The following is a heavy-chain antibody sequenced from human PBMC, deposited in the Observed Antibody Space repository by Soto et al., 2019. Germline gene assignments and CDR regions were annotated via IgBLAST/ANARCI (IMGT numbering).Heavy chain of an antibody. V-gene: IGHV4-59*01. Sequence: PSETLSLTCTVSGGSISSYYWSWIRQPPGKGLEWIGYIYYTGTTNYNPSLKSRVTISVDTSKNQFSLKLSSATAADTAVYYCARSDGRYWGQGTLVTGSS. CDR1: GGSISSYY. CDR2: IYYTGTT. J-gene: IGHJ4*01. CDR3: ARSDGRY.